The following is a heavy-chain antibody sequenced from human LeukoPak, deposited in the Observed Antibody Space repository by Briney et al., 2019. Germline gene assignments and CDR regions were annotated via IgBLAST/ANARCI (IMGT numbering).Heavy chain of an antibody. CDR3: ARTLGPKYSSSWYCY. Sequence: GGSLRLSCAASGFTFSSSSMNWVRQAPGKGLEWVSSLSSNSAYIYYADSVEGRFAISRDNAKNSLYLQMNSLRAEDTAVYYCARTLGPKYSSSWYCYWGQGTLVTVSS. CDR1: GFTFSSSS. D-gene: IGHD6-13*01. CDR2: LSSNSAYI. V-gene: IGHV3-21*01. J-gene: IGHJ4*02.